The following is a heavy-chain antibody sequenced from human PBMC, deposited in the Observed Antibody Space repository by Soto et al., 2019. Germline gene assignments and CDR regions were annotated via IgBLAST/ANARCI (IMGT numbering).Heavy chain of an antibody. CDR2: ISAYNGNT. D-gene: IGHD2-15*01. CDR3: ARDRCSGGSCYPGENYGMDV. Sequence: QVQLVQSGAEVKKPGASVKVSCKASGYTFTSYGISWVRQAPGQGLEWMGWISAYNGNTNYAQKLQGRVTMTTDTSTSTAYMELRSLRSDDTAVYYCARDRCSGGSCYPGENYGMDVWGQGTTVTVSS. J-gene: IGHJ6*02. V-gene: IGHV1-18*01. CDR1: GYTFTSYG.